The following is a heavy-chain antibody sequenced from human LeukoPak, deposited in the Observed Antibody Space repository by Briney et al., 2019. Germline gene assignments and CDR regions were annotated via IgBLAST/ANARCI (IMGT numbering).Heavy chain of an antibody. D-gene: IGHD6-19*01. CDR1: GYTFTSYG. CDR2: ISAYNGKT. CDR3: ARSDQWLAENWFDP. V-gene: IGHV1-18*01. Sequence: ASVKVSCNTSGYTFTSYGISWVGQAPGQGLEWIGWISAYNGKTNYAHNLQGRVTMTTDTSKSTAYMELRSLRSDDTAVYFCARSDQWLAENWFDPWGQGTLVTVSS. J-gene: IGHJ5*02.